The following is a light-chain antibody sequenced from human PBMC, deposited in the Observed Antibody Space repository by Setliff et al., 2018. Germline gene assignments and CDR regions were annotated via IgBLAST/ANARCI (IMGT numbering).Light chain of an antibody. Sequence: QSALAQPASVSGSPGQSITISCTGTSSDVGGYNYVSWYQQHPGKAPKLMIYDVSKRPSGVSNRFSGSKSGNTASLTISGLQAEDEADHYCSSYTSSSTPYVFGTGTKVTVL. CDR3: SSYTSSSTPYV. CDR2: DVS. J-gene: IGLJ1*01. CDR1: SSDVGGYNY. V-gene: IGLV2-14*01.